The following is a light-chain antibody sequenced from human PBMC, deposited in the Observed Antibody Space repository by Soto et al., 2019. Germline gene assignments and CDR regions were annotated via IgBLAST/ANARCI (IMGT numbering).Light chain of an antibody. J-gene: IGLJ1*01. Sequence: QSVLTQPASVSGSPGQSITISCTGTSSDVGGFNYVSWYQHRPGKAPKLMIYEVSNRPSGVSNRFSGSKSGNTASLTISGLQAEDEADYYCSSYTSSSTYVFGTGTKVTVL. CDR3: SSYTSSSTYV. CDR2: EVS. V-gene: IGLV2-14*01. CDR1: SSDVGGFNY.